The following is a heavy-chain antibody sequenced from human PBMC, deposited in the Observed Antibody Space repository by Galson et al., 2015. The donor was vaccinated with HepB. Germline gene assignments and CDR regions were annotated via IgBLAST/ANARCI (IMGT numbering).Heavy chain of an antibody. CDR2: ISSSGSTI. CDR3: ARGPNGYSSSWYRGGDWYFDL. V-gene: IGHV3-11*04. D-gene: IGHD6-13*01. CDR1: GFTFSDYY. Sequence: SLRLSCAASGFTFSDYYMSWIRQAPGKGLEWVSYISSSGSTIYYADSVKGRFTISRDNAKNSLYLQMNSLRAEDTAVYYCARGPNGYSSSWYRGGDWYFDLWGRGTLVTVSS. J-gene: IGHJ2*01.